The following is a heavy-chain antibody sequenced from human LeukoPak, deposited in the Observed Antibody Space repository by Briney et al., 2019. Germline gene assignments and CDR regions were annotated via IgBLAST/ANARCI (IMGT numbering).Heavy chain of an antibody. CDR3: QKTAYEILTGYTPFDY. Sequence: ASVKISCKVPGYTLTELSMHWVREAPGNGLERMGGFDPEDGETIYAQKFQGRVTMTEDTSTDTAYMELSSLRSEDTAVYFKQKTAYEILTGYTPFDYWGQGTLVTVSS. D-gene: IGHD3-9*01. J-gene: IGHJ4*02. CDR2: FDPEDGET. V-gene: IGHV1-24*01. CDR1: GYTLTELS.